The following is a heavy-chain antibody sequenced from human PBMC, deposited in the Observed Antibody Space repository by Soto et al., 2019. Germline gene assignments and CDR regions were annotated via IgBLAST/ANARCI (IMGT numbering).Heavy chain of an antibody. V-gene: IGHV3-7*04. D-gene: IGHD1-26*01. Sequence: EEQLVESGGGLVQPGGSLRLSCAVSGFTFRRDWMNWVRQAPGKGLEWVAHTNQDGSEKYYVDSVKGRFTIFRDNAKNSLYLQMNSLRAEDTAGYYCSGGVGDAVWGQGTLVTVSS. CDR2: TNQDGSEK. J-gene: IGHJ4*02. CDR3: SGGVGDAV. CDR1: GFTFRRDW.